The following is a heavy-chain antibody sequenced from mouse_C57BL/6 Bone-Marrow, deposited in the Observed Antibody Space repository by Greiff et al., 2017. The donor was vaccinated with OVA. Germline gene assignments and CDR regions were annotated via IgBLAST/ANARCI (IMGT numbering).Heavy chain of an antibody. J-gene: IGHJ2*01. V-gene: IGHV5-4*03. CDR1: GFTFSSYA. CDR2: ISDGGSYT. D-gene: IGHD2-12*01. Sequence: EVKVVESGGGLVKPGGSLKLSCAASGFTFSSYAMSWVRQTPEKRLEWVATISDGGSYTYYPDNVKGRFTISRDNAKNNLYLQMSHLKSEDTAMYYCARAYSLDYWGQGTTLTVSS. CDR3: ARAYSLDY.